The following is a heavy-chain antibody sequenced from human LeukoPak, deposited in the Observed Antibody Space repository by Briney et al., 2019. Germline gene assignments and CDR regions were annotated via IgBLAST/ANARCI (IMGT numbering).Heavy chain of an antibody. CDR2: INHSGST. J-gene: IGHJ4*02. Sequence: SETLSLTCAVYGGSFSGYYWSWIRQPPGKGLEWIGEINHSGSTNYDPSLKSRVTISVDTSKNQFSLKLSSVTAADTAVYYCARHRVHSSSDYDYWGQGTLVTVSS. CDR1: GGSFSGYY. V-gene: IGHV4-34*01. CDR3: ARHRVHSSSDYDY. D-gene: IGHD6-13*01.